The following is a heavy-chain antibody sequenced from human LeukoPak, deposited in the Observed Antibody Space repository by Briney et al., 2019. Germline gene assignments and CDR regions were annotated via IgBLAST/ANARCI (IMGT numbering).Heavy chain of an antibody. J-gene: IGHJ4*02. CDR3: ARGQIAGRLDY. V-gene: IGHV3-23*01. Sequence: GGSLRLSCAASGFTFSRYVMSWVRQAPGKGLEWVSGISGSGDRTYYADSVKGRFTISRDNSKNTLYLQMNSLRVEDSAVYYCARGQIAGRLDYWGQGTLVTVSS. CDR2: ISGSGDRT. CDR1: GFTFSRYV. D-gene: IGHD6-6*01.